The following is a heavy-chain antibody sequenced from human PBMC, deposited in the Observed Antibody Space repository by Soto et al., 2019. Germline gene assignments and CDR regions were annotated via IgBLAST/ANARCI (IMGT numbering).Heavy chain of an antibody. V-gene: IGHV3-7*01. CDR3: ARDSGYNWNDYAFDI. Sequence: EVRLVESGGGLVQPGGSLRLSCAASGFTFSSFWMTWVRRAPGKGLEWVANINQGGSETFYLDSVKGRFTISRDNAKNSLFLQMNSLRAEDTAMYYCARDSGYNWNDYAFDIWGQGTMVTVSS. J-gene: IGHJ3*02. D-gene: IGHD1-20*01. CDR1: GFTFSSFW. CDR2: INQGGSET.